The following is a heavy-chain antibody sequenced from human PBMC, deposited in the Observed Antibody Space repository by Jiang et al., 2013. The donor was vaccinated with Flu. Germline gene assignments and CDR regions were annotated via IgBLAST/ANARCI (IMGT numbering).Heavy chain of an antibody. CDR3: ARDRVTMVRGVTYYYYYGMDV. D-gene: IGHD3-10*01. J-gene: IGHJ6*02. CDR1: GFTFSSYG. CDR2: ISYDGSNK. V-gene: IGHV3-33*05. Sequence: RSLRLSCAASGFTFSSYGMHWVRQAPGKGLEWVAVISYDGSNKYYADSVKGRFTISRDNSKNTLYLQMNSLRAEDTAVYYCARDRVTMVRGVTYYYYYGMDVWGQGTTVTVSS.